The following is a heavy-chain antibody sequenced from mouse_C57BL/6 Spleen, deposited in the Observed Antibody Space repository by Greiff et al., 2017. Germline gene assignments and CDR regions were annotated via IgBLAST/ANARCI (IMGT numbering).Heavy chain of an antibody. Sequence: EVQLQQSGPGLVKPSQSLSLTCSVTGYSITSGYYWNWIRQFPGNKLEWMGYISYDGSNNYNPSLKNRISITRDTSKNQFFLKLNSVTTEDTATYYCARDPLWGYFDVWGTGTTVTVSS. CDR1: GYSITSGYY. D-gene: IGHD1-1*02. V-gene: IGHV3-6*01. CDR2: ISYDGSN. CDR3: ARDPLWGYFDV. J-gene: IGHJ1*03.